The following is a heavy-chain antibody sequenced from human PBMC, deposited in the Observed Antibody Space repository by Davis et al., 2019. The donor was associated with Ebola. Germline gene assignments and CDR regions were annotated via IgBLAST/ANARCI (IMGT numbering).Heavy chain of an antibody. J-gene: IGHJ3*02. Sequence: GESLKISCKGSGYSFTSYWIGWVRQMPGKGLEWMGIIYPGDSDTRYSPSFQGQVTISADKSISTAYLQWSSLKASDTAMYYCATGRLVVPAAIYGVLGAFDIWGQGTMVTVSS. D-gene: IGHD2-2*02. CDR2: IYPGDSDT. V-gene: IGHV5-51*01. CDR3: ATGRLVVPAAIYGVLGAFDI. CDR1: GYSFTSYW.